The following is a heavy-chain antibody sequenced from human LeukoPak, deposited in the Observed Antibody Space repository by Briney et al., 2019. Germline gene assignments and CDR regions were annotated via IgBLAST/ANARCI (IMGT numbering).Heavy chain of an antibody. CDR1: GGTFSSYA. CDR3: ARSHGYYDSSGYWSHVAFDI. D-gene: IGHD3-22*01. Sequence: SVKVSCKASGGTFSSYAISWVQQAPGQGLEWMGGIIPIFGTANYAQKFQGRVTITTDESTSTAYMELSSLRSEDTAVYYCARSHGYYDSSGYWSHVAFDIWGQGTMVTVSS. V-gene: IGHV1-69*05. CDR2: IIPIFGTA. J-gene: IGHJ3*02.